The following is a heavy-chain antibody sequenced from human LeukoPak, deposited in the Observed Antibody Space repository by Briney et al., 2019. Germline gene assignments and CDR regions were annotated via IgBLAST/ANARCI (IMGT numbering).Heavy chain of an antibody. V-gene: IGHV4-59*01. D-gene: IGHD2-2*01. CDR3: ARGQRVYCSSTSCPLYDY. Sequence: SETLSLTCTVSGASINNYFWSWVRQPPGKGLEWIGYMYSSGSSTYNPSLKSRVTMSIDPSRNQLSLRVTSVTAADTAVYYCARGQRVYCSSTSCPLYDYWGQGTLVTVSS. CDR1: GASINNYF. CDR2: MYSSGSS. J-gene: IGHJ4*02.